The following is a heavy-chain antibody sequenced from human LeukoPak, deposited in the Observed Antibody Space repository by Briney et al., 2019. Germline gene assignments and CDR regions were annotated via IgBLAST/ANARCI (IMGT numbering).Heavy chain of an antibody. J-gene: IGHJ4*02. V-gene: IGHV4-39*01. CDR2: IYYSGST. CDR3: ARLGERGDY. Sequence: SETLSLTCTVSGGSISSSSYYWGWIRQPPGKGLEWIGSIYYSGSTYYNPSLKSRVTISVDTSKNQFSLKLSSVTAADTAVYYCARLGERGDYWGQGTLVTVSS. CDR1: GGSISSSSYY. D-gene: IGHD1-26*01.